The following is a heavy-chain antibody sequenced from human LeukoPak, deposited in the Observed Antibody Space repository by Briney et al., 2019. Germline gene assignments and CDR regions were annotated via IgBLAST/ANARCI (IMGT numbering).Heavy chain of an antibody. V-gene: IGHV1-69*13. CDR2: IIPIFGTA. CDR1: GGTFSSYA. J-gene: IGHJ6*03. Sequence: SVKVSCKASGGTFSSYAISWVRQAPGQGLEWMGGIIPIFGTANYAQKFQGRVTITADESTSTAYMELSSLRSEDTAVYYCAREAGGYDILTGTYYYYYMDVWGKGTTVTISS. CDR3: AREAGGYDILTGTYYYYYMDV. D-gene: IGHD3-9*01.